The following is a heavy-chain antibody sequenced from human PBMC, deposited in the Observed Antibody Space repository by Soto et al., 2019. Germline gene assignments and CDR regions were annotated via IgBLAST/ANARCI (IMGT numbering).Heavy chain of an antibody. CDR1: GYSFTSYW. J-gene: IGHJ6*02. D-gene: IGHD6-13*01. CDR2: IYPGDSDT. CDR3: ARFTAAGILYYYYGMDV. Sequence: GESLKISCKGSGYSFTSYWIGCVLQMPGKGLEWMGIIYPGDSDTRYSPSFQGQVTISADKSISTAYLQWSSLKASDTAMYYCARFTAAGILYYYYGMDVWGQGTTVTVSS. V-gene: IGHV5-51*01.